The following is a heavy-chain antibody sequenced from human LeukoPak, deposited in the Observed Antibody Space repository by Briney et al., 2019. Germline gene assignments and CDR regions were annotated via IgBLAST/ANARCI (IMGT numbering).Heavy chain of an antibody. CDR1: GGSISSYY. D-gene: IGHD6-13*01. J-gene: IGHJ4*02. Sequence: PSETLSLTCTVSGGSISSYYWSWIRQPAGKGLEWIGRIYTSGSTNYNPSLKSRVTMSVDTSKNQFSLKLSSVTAADTAVYYCARDDTVEAAAGTSFDYWGQGTLVTVSS. V-gene: IGHV4-4*07. CDR2: IYTSGST. CDR3: ARDDTVEAAAGTSFDY.